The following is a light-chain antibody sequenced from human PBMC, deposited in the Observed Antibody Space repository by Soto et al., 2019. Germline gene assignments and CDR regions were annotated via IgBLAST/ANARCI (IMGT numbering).Light chain of an antibody. CDR1: QSISSN. CDR3: QQYGSSRT. J-gene: IGKJ1*01. Sequence: EIVWSQSPGTLSLYPGERATLSCRVSQSISSNLAWYQQKPGQAPRLLIYDASSRATGIPDRFSGSGSGTDFTLTISRLEPEDFAVYYCQQYGSSRTFGQGSMVDIK. V-gene: IGKV3-20*01. CDR2: DAS.